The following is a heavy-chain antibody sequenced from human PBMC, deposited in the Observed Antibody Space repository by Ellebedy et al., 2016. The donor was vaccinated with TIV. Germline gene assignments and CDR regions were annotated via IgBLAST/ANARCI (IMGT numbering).Heavy chain of an antibody. V-gene: IGHV1-18*04. CDR3: ARGITGPVDLGY. J-gene: IGHJ4*02. Sequence: AASVKVSCKASGHTFTSAGFGRVRQAPGQGLEWMGWINTYNGNTNYAKSFQGRVTMTTDTSTNTAYLDLRSLRPDDTAVYYCARGITGPVDLGYWGQGTLVTVSS. D-gene: IGHD1-1*01. CDR2: INTYNGNT. CDR1: GHTFTSAG.